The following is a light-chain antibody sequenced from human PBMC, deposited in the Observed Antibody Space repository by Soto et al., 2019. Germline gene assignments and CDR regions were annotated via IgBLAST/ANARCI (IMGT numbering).Light chain of an antibody. J-gene: IGKJ1*01. CDR2: GAS. Sequence: EIVLTQSPGTLTLSPGERATLSCSASQSVSNNYLAWYQQKPGQAPRLLIYGASNRATGIPDRFSGSGSGTDFTLTISRLEPEDFAVYYCQQYGSSGTSGQGTNVDIK. CDR3: QQYGSSGT. CDR1: QSVSNNY. V-gene: IGKV3-20*01.